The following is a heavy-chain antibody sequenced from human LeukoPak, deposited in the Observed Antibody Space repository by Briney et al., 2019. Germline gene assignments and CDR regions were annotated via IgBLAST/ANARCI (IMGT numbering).Heavy chain of an antibody. CDR1: GGSISDAAYY. J-gene: IGHJ4*02. CDR2: IYYSGST. D-gene: IGHD3-10*01. CDR3: ARDRGGSGSYPFDY. Sequence: PSQTLSLTCTVSGGSISDAAYYWSWIRQHPGKGLEWIGYIYYSGSTYYNPSLKSRVTISVDTSKNQFSLKLSSVTAADTAVYYCARDRGGSGSYPFDYWGQGTLVTVSS. V-gene: IGHV4-31*03.